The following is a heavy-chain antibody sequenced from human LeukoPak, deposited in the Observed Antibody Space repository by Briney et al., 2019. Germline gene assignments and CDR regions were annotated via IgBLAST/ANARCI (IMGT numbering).Heavy chain of an antibody. CDR3: APSYSSSWYIAGGGY. J-gene: IGHJ4*02. D-gene: IGHD6-13*01. V-gene: IGHV3-11*01. CDR2: ISSSGSTI. Sequence: PGGSLRLSCAASGFTFSDYYMSWIRQAPGKGLEWVSYISSSGSTIYYADSVKGRFTISRDNAKNSLYLQMNSLRAEDTVVYYCAPSYSSSWYIAGGGYWGQGTLVTVSS. CDR1: GFTFSDYY.